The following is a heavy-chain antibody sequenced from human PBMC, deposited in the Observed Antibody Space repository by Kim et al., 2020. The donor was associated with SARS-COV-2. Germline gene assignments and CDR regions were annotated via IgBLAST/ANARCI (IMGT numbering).Heavy chain of an antibody. V-gene: IGHV3-21*01. CDR1: GFTFSSYS. CDR3: AREEGITMVRGVTLDALDL. CDR2: ISSSSSYI. D-gene: IGHD3-10*01. Sequence: GGSLRLSCAASGFTFSSYSMNWVRQAPGKGLEWVSSISSSSSYIYYADSVKGRFTISRDNAKNSLYLQMNSLRAEDAAVYYCAREEGITMVRGVTLDALDLWGQGTMVTVSS. J-gene: IGHJ3*01.